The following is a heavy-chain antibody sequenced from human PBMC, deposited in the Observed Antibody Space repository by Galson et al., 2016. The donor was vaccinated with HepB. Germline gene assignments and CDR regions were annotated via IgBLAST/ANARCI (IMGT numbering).Heavy chain of an antibody. Sequence: VFGYSISSGYYWGWIRQSPGKGLEWIASFYRSETTYYAPSLKSRVTISVDTSKNQFSLKLSSVTAADTAVYYCARAGTTVTTHYYYLDSWGQGTLVTVSP. D-gene: IGHD4-17*01. J-gene: IGHJ4*02. CDR2: FYRSETT. CDR3: ARAGTTVTTHYYYLDS. V-gene: IGHV4-38-2*02. CDR1: GYSISSGYY.